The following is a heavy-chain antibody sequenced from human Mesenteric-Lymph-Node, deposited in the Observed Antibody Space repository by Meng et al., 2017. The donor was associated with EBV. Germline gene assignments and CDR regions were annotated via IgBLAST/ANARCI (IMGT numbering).Heavy chain of an antibody. CDR3: ARDLGYSGYYPAY. V-gene: IGHV4-61*01. CDR2: MYYSGIT. CDR1: GDSVSSGSKY. J-gene: IGHJ4*02. D-gene: IGHD5-12*01. Sequence: VQLQGSGPGLLKPQEPLSSTCTVSGDSVSSGSKYWSWIRQSPGKGLEWIGYMYYSGITKYNPSLKSRVTISVDTSKNQFSLKLSSVTAADTALYYCARDLGYSGYYPAYWGQGTLVTVSS.